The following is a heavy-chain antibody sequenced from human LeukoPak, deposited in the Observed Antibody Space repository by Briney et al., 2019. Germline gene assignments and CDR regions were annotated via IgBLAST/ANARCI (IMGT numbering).Heavy chain of an antibody. CDR1: GFAFSNQA. Sequence: PGGSLRLSCAASGFAFSNQAMGWVRQASGKGLEWVSVISDSADITYYADSVKGRFTISRDNSKNTLFLQMNSLRAEDTAVYYCAKDARHTSGWYFFDYWGQGTLVTVSS. CDR3: AKDARHTSGWYFFDY. D-gene: IGHD6-19*01. CDR2: ISDSADIT. V-gene: IGHV3-23*01. J-gene: IGHJ4*02.